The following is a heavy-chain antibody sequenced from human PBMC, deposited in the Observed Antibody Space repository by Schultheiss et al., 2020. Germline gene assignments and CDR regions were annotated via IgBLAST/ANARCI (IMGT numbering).Heavy chain of an antibody. CDR1: GFTFDDYG. CDR3: ARGGSRTYSSSWYAVPTSRMDV. D-gene: IGHD6-13*01. V-gene: IGHV3-30*03. Sequence: GGSLRLSCAASGFTFDDYGMSWVRQAPGKGLEWVAVISYDGSNKYYADSVKGRFTISRDNSKNTLYLQMGSLRAEDMAVYYCARGGSRTYSSSWYAVPTSRMDVWGQGTTVTVSS. CDR2: ISYDGSNK. J-gene: IGHJ6*02.